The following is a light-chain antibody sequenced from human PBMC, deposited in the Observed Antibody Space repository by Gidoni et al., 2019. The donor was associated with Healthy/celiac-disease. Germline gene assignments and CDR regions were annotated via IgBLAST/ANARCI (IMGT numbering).Light chain of an antibody. CDR2: DAS. V-gene: IGKV3-11*01. Sequence: EIVLTQSPATLSLSPGERATLSCRASQSVSSYLAWYQQKPGQAHRLLIYDASNRATGIPARFSGSGSGTDFTLTISSLEPEDFAVYYCQQRSNWPSWTFRQXTKVEIK. J-gene: IGKJ1*01. CDR3: QQRSNWPSWT. CDR1: QSVSSY.